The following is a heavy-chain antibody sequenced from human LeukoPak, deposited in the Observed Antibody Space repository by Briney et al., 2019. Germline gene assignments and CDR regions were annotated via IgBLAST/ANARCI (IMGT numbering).Heavy chain of an antibody. J-gene: IGHJ4*02. V-gene: IGHV1-18*01. D-gene: IGHD3-10*01. CDR3: ARDSPNMVRGVIPY. CDR2: ISAYNGNT. Sequence: SVEVSCKASGYTFTSYGISWVRQAPGQGLEWMGWISAYNGNTNYAQKLQGRVTMTTDTSTSTAYMELRSLRSDDTAVYYCARDSPNMVRGVIPYWGQGTLVTVSS. CDR1: GYTFTSYG.